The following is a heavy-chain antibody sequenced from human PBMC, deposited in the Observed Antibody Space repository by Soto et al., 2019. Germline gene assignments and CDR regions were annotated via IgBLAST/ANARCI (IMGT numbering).Heavy chain of an antibody. CDR2: IKSKTDGGTT. Sequence: GGSLRLSCAASGFTFSNAWMNWVRQAPGKGLEWVGRIKSKTDGGTTDYAAPVKGRFTISRDDSKNTLYLQMNSLKTEDIAVYYCTTDPVTMIVVVPSSGWGQGTLITVSS. J-gene: IGHJ4*02. CDR3: TTDPVTMIVVVPSSG. CDR1: GFTFSNAW. D-gene: IGHD3-22*01. V-gene: IGHV3-15*07.